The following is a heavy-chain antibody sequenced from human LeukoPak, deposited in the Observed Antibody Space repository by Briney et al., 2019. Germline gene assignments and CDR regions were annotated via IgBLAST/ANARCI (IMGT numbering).Heavy chain of an antibody. CDR1: GYTFTGYY. Sequence: SVKVSCKASGYTFTGYYMHWVRQAPGQGLEWMGGIIPIFGTANYAQKFQGRVTITADESTSTAYMELSSLRSEDTAVYYCARGPLSGSYYYYYYMDVWGKGTTVTISS. J-gene: IGHJ6*03. D-gene: IGHD1-26*01. CDR2: IIPIFGTA. V-gene: IGHV1-69*13. CDR3: ARGPLSGSYYYYYYMDV.